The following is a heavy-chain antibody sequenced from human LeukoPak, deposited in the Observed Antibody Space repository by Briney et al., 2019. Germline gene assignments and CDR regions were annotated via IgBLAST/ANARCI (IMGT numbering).Heavy chain of an antibody. CDR1: GGSISSGSYY. V-gene: IGHV4-61*02. J-gene: IGHJ3*02. CDR2: IYTSGST. CDR3: ARSISYYYDAFDI. Sequence: PSETLSLTCTVSGGSISSGSYYWSWIRQPAGKGLEWIRRIYTSGSTNYNPSLKSRVTISVDTSKNQFSLKLSSVTAADTAVYYCARSISYYYDAFDIWGQGTMVTVSS. D-gene: IGHD3-10*01.